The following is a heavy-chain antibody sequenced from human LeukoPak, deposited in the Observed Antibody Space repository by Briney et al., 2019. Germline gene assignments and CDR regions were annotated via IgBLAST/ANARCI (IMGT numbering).Heavy chain of an antibody. CDR1: GGSISRGSYF. D-gene: IGHD6-13*01. CDR3: AGDQEQQLVNYFDY. Sequence: KSSETLSLTCTVSGGSISRGSYFWSWIRQPPGKGLEWIGSIYYSGSTYYNPSLKSRVTVSVDTSKNQFSLKLSSVTAADTAVYYCAGDQEQQLVNYFDYWGQGTLVTVSS. V-gene: IGHV4-39*07. CDR2: IYYSGST. J-gene: IGHJ4*02.